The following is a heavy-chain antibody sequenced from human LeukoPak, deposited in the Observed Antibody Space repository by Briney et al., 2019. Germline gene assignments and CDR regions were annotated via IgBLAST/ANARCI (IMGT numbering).Heavy chain of an antibody. CDR3: AKDRNGRTGWFDP. J-gene: IGHJ5*02. Sequence: GGSLRLSCAASGFTFSSYGMHWVRQAPGKGLEWVAFIRYDGSNKYYADSVKGRFTISRDNSKNTLYLQMNSLRAEDTAVYYCAKDRNGRTGWFDPWGQGTLVTISS. V-gene: IGHV3-30*02. CDR1: GFTFSSYG. D-gene: IGHD1-1*01. CDR2: IRYDGSNK.